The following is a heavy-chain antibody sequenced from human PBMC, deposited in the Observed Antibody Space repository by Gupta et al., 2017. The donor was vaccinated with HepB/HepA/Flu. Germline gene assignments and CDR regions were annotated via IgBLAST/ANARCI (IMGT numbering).Heavy chain of an antibody. Sequence: QVQLVQSGAEVKKPGSSVKVSCKASGGTFSSYAISWVRQAPGQGLEGMGGIIPIFGTANYAQKFQGRVTITADKSTSTAYMELSSLRSEDTAVYYCARDYGSGSYYNGVYYYYMDVWGKGTTVTVSS. D-gene: IGHD3-10*01. CDR1: GGTFSSYA. J-gene: IGHJ6*03. CDR2: IIPIFGTA. CDR3: ARDYGSGSYYNGVYYYYMDV. V-gene: IGHV1-69*06.